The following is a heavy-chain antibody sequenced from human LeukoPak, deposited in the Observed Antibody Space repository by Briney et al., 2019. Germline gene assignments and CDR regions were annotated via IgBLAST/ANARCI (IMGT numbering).Heavy chain of an antibody. CDR1: GFTFDDYA. J-gene: IGHJ6*04. V-gene: IGHV3-43D*03. CDR2: ISWDGGST. D-gene: IGHD3-10*02. CDR3: AELGITMIGGV. Sequence: GGSLRLSCAASGFTFDDYAMHWVRHTPGKGLEWVSLISWDGGSTYYADSVKGRFTISRDNAKNSLYLQMNSLRAEDTAVYYCAELGITMIGGVWGKGTTVTISS.